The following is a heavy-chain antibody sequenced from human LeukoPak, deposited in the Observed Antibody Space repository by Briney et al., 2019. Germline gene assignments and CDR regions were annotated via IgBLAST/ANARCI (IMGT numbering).Heavy chain of an antibody. CDR1: GGSITSHY. V-gene: IGHV4-59*11. CDR2: IDYNGNT. D-gene: IGHD2-21*02. J-gene: IGHJ4*02. CDR3: ARHRAYCGGDCLYYYLDS. Sequence: PSETLSLTCTVSGGSITSHYWSLFRQPPGKGLDWIANIDYNGNTNYNPSHKSRVNISLQTSKKQVSLNLSSVTAADTAVYYCARHRAYCGGDCLYYYLDSWGQGTLVTVSS.